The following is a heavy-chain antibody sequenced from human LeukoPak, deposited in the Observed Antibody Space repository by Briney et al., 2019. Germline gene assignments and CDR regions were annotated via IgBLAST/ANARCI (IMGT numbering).Heavy chain of an antibody. D-gene: IGHD2-8*01. CDR3: ARGPRRRYCTNGVCPYYYYMDV. CDR2: INHSGST. Sequence: SETLSLTCAVYGGSFSGYYWSWIRQPPGKGLEWIGEINHSGSTNYNPSLKSRVTVSVDTSKNQFSLKLSSVTAADTAVYYCARGPRRRYCTNGVCPYYYYMDVWGKGTTVTVSS. CDR1: GGSFSGYY. J-gene: IGHJ6*03. V-gene: IGHV4-34*01.